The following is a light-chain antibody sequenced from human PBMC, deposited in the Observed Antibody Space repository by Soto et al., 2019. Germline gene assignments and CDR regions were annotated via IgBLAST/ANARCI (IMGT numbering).Light chain of an antibody. CDR2: DAS. V-gene: IGKV3-11*01. Sequence: EIVLTQFPATLSLSPGERATLSCRASQSVNKYLAWYQQRPGQAPRLLVYDASNTATGVPARFSGSGSGTDFTLTIPSLEPEDCAVYYCQQRYIWPPITFGQGTRMEMK. J-gene: IGKJ5*01. CDR1: QSVNKY. CDR3: QQRYIWPPIT.